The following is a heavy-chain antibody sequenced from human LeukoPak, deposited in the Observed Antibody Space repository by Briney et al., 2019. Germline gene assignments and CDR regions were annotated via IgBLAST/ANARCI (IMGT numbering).Heavy chain of an antibody. J-gene: IGHJ4*02. CDR2: ISYGGSEK. V-gene: IGHV3-30-3*01. CDR3: AREGSSGFYPY. Sequence: GRSLRPSCAASGFTFSSYPMHWVRQAPGKGLEWVAVISYGGSEKHYADPVKGRFTISRDNSKNTLYLQMNSLRAEDTAVYYCAREGSSGFYPYWGQGILVTVSS. CDR1: GFTFSSYP. D-gene: IGHD3-22*01.